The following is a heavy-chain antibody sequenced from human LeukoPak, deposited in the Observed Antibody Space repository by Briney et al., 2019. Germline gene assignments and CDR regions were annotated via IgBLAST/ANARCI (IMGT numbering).Heavy chain of an antibody. D-gene: IGHD6-19*01. CDR3: AGVGCSDISCWTWLDP. CDR2: VNPNNGDT. V-gene: IGHV1-8*03. J-gene: IGHJ5*02. CDR1: GYTFTTYD. Sequence: ALVKVSCKASGYTFTTYDINWVRQATGQGLEWMGRVNPNNGDTAYAQKFQGRVTITRDTSTNTVYMQLNSLKSDDTAVYHCAGVGCSDISCWTWLDPWGQGTLVTVSS.